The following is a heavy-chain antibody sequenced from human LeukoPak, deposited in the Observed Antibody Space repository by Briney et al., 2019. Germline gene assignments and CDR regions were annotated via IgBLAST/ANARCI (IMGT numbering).Heavy chain of an antibody. D-gene: IGHD3-22*01. CDR2: IKQDGSEK. J-gene: IGHJ4*02. Sequence: GGSLRLSCAASGFTFSSYWMSWVRQAPGKGLEWVANIKQDGSEKYYVDSVKGRFTIPRDNAKNSLYLQMNSLRAEDTAVYYCAREYYYDSSGYYDYWGQGTLVTVSS. CDR3: AREYYYDSSGYYDY. CDR1: GFTFSSYW. V-gene: IGHV3-7*01.